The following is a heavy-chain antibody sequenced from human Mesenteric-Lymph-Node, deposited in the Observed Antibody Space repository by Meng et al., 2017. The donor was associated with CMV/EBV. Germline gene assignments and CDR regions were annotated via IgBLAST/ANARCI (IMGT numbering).Heavy chain of an antibody. V-gene: IGHV3-66*01. Sequence: GESLKISCAASGFTVSSNYMSWVRQAPGKGLDWVSVIYSGGSTYYADSVKGRFTISRDNAKNSLYLQMNSLRAEDTAVYYCARVVAAADYWGQGTLVTVSS. D-gene: IGHD6-13*01. CDR1: GFTVSSNY. CDR2: IYSGGST. CDR3: ARVVAAADY. J-gene: IGHJ4*02.